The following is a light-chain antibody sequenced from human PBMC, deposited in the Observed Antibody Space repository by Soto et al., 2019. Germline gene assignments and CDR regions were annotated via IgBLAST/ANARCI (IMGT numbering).Light chain of an antibody. J-gene: IGKJ4*01. CDR2: GAS. Sequence: EIVLTQSPGTLSFSPGERATLSCRASQSVSSSYLAWYQQKPGQAPRLLIYGASSRATGIPDRFSGSGSGTDFSLTISRLEPEDFAMYYCQQYGSSPLLTFGGGTKVEIK. CDR3: QQYGSSPLLT. CDR1: QSVSSSY. V-gene: IGKV3-20*01.